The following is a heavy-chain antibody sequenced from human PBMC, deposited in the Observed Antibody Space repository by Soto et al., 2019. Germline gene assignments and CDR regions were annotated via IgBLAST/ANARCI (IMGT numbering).Heavy chain of an antibody. CDR2: ISSSSSYI. Sequence: GGSLRLSCAASGFTFSSYSMNWVRQAPGKGLEWVSSISSSSSYIYYADSVKGRFTISRDNAKNSLYLQMNSLRAEDTAVYYCARDIVVVVAHTDYYYGMDVWGQGTTVTVSS. CDR1: GFTFSSYS. V-gene: IGHV3-21*01. D-gene: IGHD2-15*01. J-gene: IGHJ6*02. CDR3: ARDIVVVVAHTDYYYGMDV.